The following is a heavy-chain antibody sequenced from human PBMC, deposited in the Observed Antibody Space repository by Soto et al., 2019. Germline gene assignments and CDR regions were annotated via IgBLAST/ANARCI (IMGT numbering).Heavy chain of an antibody. CDR1: GFTFSSYA. D-gene: IGHD3-10*01. CDR2: ISGSGGST. V-gene: IGHV3-23*01. J-gene: IGHJ4*02. Sequence: GGSLRLSCAASGFTFSSYAMSWVRQAPGKGLEWVSAISGSGGSTYYADSVKGRFTISRDNSKNTLYLQMNSLRAEDTAVYYCATPISPRLLWFGELTNVYWGQGTLVTVSS. CDR3: ATPISPRLLWFGELTNVY.